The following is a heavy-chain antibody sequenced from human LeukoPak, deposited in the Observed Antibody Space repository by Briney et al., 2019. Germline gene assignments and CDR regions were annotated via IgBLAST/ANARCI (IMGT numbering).Heavy chain of an antibody. V-gene: IGHV3-30-3*01. D-gene: IGHD6-13*01. Sequence: GGSLRLSCAAPGFTFSSYAMHWVRQAPGKGLEWVAVISYDGSNKYYADSVKGRFTISRDNSKNTLYLQMNSLRAEDTAVYYCASDDTSSSWGLGAFDIWGQGTMVTVSS. CDR2: ISYDGSNK. J-gene: IGHJ3*02. CDR1: GFTFSSYA. CDR3: ASDDTSSSWGLGAFDI.